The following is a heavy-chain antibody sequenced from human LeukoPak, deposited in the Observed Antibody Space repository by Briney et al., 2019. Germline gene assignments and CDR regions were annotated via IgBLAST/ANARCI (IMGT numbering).Heavy chain of an antibody. CDR2: INPNSGGT. V-gene: IGHV1-2*02. CDR1: GYTFTGYY. CDR3: ARNYGGNSGWFDP. J-gene: IGHJ5*02. Sequence: ASVKVSCKASGYTFTGYYMHWARQAPGQGLEWMGWINPNSGGTNYAQKFQGRVTMTRDTSISTAYMELSRLRSDDTAVYYCARNYGGNSGWFDPWGQGTLVTVSS. D-gene: IGHD4-23*01.